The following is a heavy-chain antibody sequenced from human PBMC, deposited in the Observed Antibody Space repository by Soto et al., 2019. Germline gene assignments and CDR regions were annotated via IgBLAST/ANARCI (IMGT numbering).Heavy chain of an antibody. CDR2: ISWNSGSI. CDR3: AEGFVTTVTFDAFDI. V-gene: IGHV3-9*01. Sequence: EVQLVESGGGLVQPGRSLRLSCAASGFTFDDYAMHWVRQAPGKGLEWVSGISWNSGSIGYADSVKGRFTISRDNAKNSLYLQMNSLRAEDTALYYCAEGFVTTVTFDAFDIWGQGTMVTVSS. CDR1: GFTFDDYA. J-gene: IGHJ3*02. D-gene: IGHD4-17*01.